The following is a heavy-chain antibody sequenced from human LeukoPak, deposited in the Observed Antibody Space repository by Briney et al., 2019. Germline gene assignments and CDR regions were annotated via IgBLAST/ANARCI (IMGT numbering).Heavy chain of an antibody. CDR1: GYTFTDYY. Sequence: HVASVKVSCKASGYTFTDYYMHWVRQASGQGFEWMGWINPNDGDTNYAQKFQGRVTMTRDTSISTAHMEVSRLRSDDTAVYYCTRANFLYCSSTTCLFDYWGQGTLVTVSS. CDR2: INPNDGDT. D-gene: IGHD2-2*01. CDR3: TRANFLYCSSTTCLFDY. J-gene: IGHJ4*02. V-gene: IGHV1-2*02.